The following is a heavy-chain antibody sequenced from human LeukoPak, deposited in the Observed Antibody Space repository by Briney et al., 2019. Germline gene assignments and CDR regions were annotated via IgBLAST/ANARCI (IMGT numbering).Heavy chain of an antibody. CDR3: ARECLNSLLSGTCH. Sequence: ASVKVSCKASGYTFTSYGISWVRQAPGQGLEWMGWISAYNGNTNYAQKLQGRVTMTTDTSTSTAYMELRSLRSDDTAVYYCARECLNSLLSGTCHWGQGTLVTVSS. CDR1: GYTFTSYG. D-gene: IGHD1-26*01. J-gene: IGHJ4*02. V-gene: IGHV1-18*01. CDR2: ISAYNGNT.